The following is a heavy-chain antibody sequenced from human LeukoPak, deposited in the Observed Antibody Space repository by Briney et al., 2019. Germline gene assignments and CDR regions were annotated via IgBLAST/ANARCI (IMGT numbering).Heavy chain of an antibody. CDR2: IWYDGSNK. CDR1: GFTFSSYG. V-gene: IGHV3-33*01. D-gene: IGHD3-22*01. CDR3: ARGDYYDSSGYYFPDAFDI. J-gene: IGHJ3*02. Sequence: PGGSLRLSCAASGFTFSSYGMHWVRQAPGEGLEWVGVIWYDGSNKYYADSVQGRFTISRDNSKNTLYLQMSSLRAEDTAVYYCARGDYYDSSGYYFPDAFDIWGQGTMVTVSS.